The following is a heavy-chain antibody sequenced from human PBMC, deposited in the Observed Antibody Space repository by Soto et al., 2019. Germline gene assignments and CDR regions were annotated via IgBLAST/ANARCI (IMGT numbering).Heavy chain of an antibody. CDR2: ISWNSGNL. V-gene: IGHV3-9*01. Sequence: PGGSQRLSCAASGFTFDDYARHWVRQGPGKGLEWVSSISWNSGNLGYADSVKGRFTISRDNAKNSLYLQMNSLRGEDTALYYCAKGASTTVFAFNDYWGQGTLVTVSS. CDR3: AKGASTTVFAFNDY. J-gene: IGHJ4*02. D-gene: IGHD4-17*01. CDR1: GFTFDDYA.